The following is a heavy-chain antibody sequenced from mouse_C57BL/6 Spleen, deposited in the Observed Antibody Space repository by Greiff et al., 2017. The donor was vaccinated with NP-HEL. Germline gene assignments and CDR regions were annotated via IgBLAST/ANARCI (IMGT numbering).Heavy chain of an antibody. Sequence: VQLVESGAELVRPGTSVKVSCKASGYAFTNYLIEWVKQRPGQGLEWIGVINPGSGGTNYNEKFKGKATLTADKSSSTAYMQLSSLTSEDSAVYFCAREWVYYGNYDAMDYWGQGTSVTVSS. V-gene: IGHV1-54*01. CDR1: GYAFTNYL. J-gene: IGHJ4*01. CDR3: AREWVYYGNYDAMDY. D-gene: IGHD2-1*01. CDR2: INPGSGGT.